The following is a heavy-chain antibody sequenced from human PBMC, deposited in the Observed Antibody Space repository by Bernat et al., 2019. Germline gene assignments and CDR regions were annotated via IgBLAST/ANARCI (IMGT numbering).Heavy chain of an antibody. Sequence: EVQLVETGGGLIQPGGSLRLSCAASGFIVSSNYMSWVRQAPGKGLEWVSVIYSGGSTYYADSVKGRFTISRDNSKNTLYLQMNSLRAEDTAVYYCAKVQSRSGTRTYIDYWGQGTLVTVSS. CDR2: IYSGGST. V-gene: IGHV3-53*02. CDR3: AKVQSRSGTRTYIDY. J-gene: IGHJ4*02. CDR1: GFIVSSNY. D-gene: IGHD1-26*01.